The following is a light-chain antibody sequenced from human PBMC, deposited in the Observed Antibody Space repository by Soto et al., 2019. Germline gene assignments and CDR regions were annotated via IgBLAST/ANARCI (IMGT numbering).Light chain of an antibody. CDR1: QSVRTY. J-gene: IGKJ3*01. V-gene: IGKV3-11*01. CDR3: QQRSNPFT. CDR2: DAS. Sequence: EIVLTQSPATLSLSPGERATLSCRASQSVRTYLAWYQQKPGQAPRLLIYDASNRATGIPARFSGSGSGTGFHLTISSLKPENFAVYYCQQRSNPFTFGPGTKVDIK.